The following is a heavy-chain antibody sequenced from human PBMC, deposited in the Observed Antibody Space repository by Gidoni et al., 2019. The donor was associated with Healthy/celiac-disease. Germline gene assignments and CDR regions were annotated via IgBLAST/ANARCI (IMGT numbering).Heavy chain of an antibody. J-gene: IGHJ5*02. CDR2: IYHSGST. CDR3: ARVGGYYYDSSGYRGNNWFDP. V-gene: IGHV4-38-2*02. Sequence: QVQLQESGPGLVKPSETLSLTCTVSGYSISSGYYWGWIRQPPGKGLEWIGSIYHSGSTYYNPSLKSRVTISVDTSKNQFSLKLSSVTAADTAVYYCARVGGYYYDSSGYRGNNWFDPWGQGTLVTVSS. D-gene: IGHD3-22*01. CDR1: GYSISSGYY.